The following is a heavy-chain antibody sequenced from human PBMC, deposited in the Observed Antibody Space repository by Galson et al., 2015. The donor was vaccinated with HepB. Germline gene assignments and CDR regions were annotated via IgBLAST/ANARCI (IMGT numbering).Heavy chain of an antibody. CDR3: AKDIQGGDSFWYFDV. D-gene: IGHD2-21*02. V-gene: IGHV3-9*01. CDR1: GFTFEDYA. Sequence: SLGLSCAASGFTFEDYAMHWVRQAPGKGLEWVSGISWNSGTIGYADSVKGRFTISRDNAKNSLYLQMSGLRAADTALYFCAKDIQGGDSFWYFDVWGLGTLVTVYS. CDR2: ISWNSGTI. J-gene: IGHJ2*01.